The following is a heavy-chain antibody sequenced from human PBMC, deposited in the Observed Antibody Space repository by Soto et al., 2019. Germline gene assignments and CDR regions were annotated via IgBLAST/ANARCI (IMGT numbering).Heavy chain of an antibody. D-gene: IGHD3-22*01. Sequence: GGSLRLSXAASGFTFSNAWMSWVRQAPGKGLEWVGRIKSKTDGGTTDYAAPVKGRFTISRDDSKNTLYLQMNSLKTEDTAVYYCTTVLPYASSGYTLMAYYYYGMDVWGQGTTVTVSS. CDR1: GFTFSNAW. CDR2: IKSKTDGGTT. J-gene: IGHJ6*02. CDR3: TTVLPYASSGYTLMAYYYYGMDV. V-gene: IGHV3-15*01.